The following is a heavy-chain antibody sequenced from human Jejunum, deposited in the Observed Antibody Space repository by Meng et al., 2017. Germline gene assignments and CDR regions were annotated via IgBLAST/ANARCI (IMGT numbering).Heavy chain of an antibody. CDR3: VSERGGGSFDY. V-gene: IGHV1-18*01. D-gene: IGHD3-10*01. CDR1: GYTFTTYG. Sequence: QVQVVQSGAEVKEPGASVKVPCKASGYTFTTYGLSWVRQAPGQGLEWMGWISAYNGNTKYEQKVQGRVTMTRDTSTTTAYMELRNLRSDDTAVYYCVSERGGGSFDYWGQGTLVTVSS. CDR2: ISAYNGNT. J-gene: IGHJ4*02.